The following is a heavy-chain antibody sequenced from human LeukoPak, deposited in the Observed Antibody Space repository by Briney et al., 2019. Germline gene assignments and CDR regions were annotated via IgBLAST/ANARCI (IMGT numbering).Heavy chain of an antibody. D-gene: IGHD3-10*01. V-gene: IGHV4-30-2*01. CDR1: GGSIGSGGYY. CDR3: ASSGGEGAFDI. CDR2: IYHSGST. Sequence: SETLSLTCTVSGGSIGSGGYYWSWIRQPPGKGLEWIGYIYHSGSTYYNPSLKSRVTISVDRSKNQFSLKLSSVTAADTAVYYYASSGGEGAFDIWGQGTMVTVPS. J-gene: IGHJ3*02.